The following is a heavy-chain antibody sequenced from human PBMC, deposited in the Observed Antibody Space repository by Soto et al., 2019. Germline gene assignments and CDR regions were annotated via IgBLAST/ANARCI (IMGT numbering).Heavy chain of an antibody. CDR3: ARIASSGSLNWFDP. D-gene: IGHD3-10*01. V-gene: IGHV1-8*01. CDR2: MNPGSVNT. J-gene: IGHJ5*01. Sequence: QVQLVQSGAEMNEPGASVKVSCQASGYTFTNYDINWVRQANGQGLEWMGWMNPGSVNTGYAHKFLGRVTITTNLSISTAYMELSRLAAEDTAIYYCARIASSGSLNWFDPWGQGTLVTVSS. CDR1: GYTFTNYD.